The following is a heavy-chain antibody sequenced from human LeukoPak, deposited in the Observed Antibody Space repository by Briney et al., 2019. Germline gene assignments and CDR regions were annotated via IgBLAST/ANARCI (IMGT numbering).Heavy chain of an antibody. V-gene: IGHV1-2*02. Sequence: ASVKVSCKASGYTFTGFYMHWVRQAPGQGLEWMGWINPNSGGTNYAQKFQGRVTMTRDTSISTAYMELSRLRSDDTAVYYCTRTYCYDSSGNYFDYWGQGTLVTVSS. CDR2: INPNSGGT. D-gene: IGHD3-22*01. CDR1: GYTFTGFY. CDR3: TRTYCYDSSGNYFDY. J-gene: IGHJ4*02.